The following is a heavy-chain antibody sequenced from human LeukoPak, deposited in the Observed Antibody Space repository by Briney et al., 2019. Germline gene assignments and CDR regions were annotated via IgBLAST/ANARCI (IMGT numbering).Heavy chain of an antibody. Sequence: ASVKVPCKASGYTFTGYYMHWVRQAPGQGREWMGWINPNSGGTNYAQKFQGRVTMTRDTSISTAYMELSRLRSDDTAVYYCARIRGGYYDSSGYYRPVFDYWGQGTLVTVSS. CDR2: INPNSGGT. CDR1: GYTFTGYY. V-gene: IGHV1-2*02. J-gene: IGHJ4*02. CDR3: ARIRGGYYDSSGYYRPVFDY. D-gene: IGHD3-22*01.